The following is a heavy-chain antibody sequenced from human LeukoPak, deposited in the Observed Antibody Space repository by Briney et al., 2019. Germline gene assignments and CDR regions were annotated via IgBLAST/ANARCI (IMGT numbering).Heavy chain of an antibody. J-gene: IGHJ4*02. CDR3: ATGGGLATEIDY. CDR1: GFTFSGCA. Sequence: GGSLRLSCATSGFTFSGCAMHWVRQAPGKGLEWVAVVSYDGIIKYYADSLKGRFTISRDNSKDTLYVQMNSLRTEDTAMYYCATGGGLATEIDYWGQGTLVTVSS. D-gene: IGHD3-16*01. CDR2: VSYDGIIK. V-gene: IGHV3-30*04.